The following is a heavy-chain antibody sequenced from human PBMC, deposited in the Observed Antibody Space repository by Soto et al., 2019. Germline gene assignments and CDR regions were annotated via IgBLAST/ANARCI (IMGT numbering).Heavy chain of an antibody. CDR1: GFTFSSSA. J-gene: IGHJ4*02. Sequence: SGGSLRLSCAASGFTFSSSAMSWVRQAPGKGLEWVSLISVPGGSENYADSVRRRFTISIDNSKNTVYLQMNSLRAEDTAVYYCGGHWYNYWGQGTLVTVSS. V-gene: IGHV3-23*01. CDR2: ISVPGGSE. CDR3: GGHWYNY. D-gene: IGHD1-20*01.